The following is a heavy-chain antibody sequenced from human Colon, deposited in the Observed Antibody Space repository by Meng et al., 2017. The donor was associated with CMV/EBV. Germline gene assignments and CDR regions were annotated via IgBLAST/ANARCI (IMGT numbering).Heavy chain of an antibody. CDR1: GFTFSSYA. D-gene: IGHD4-11*01. CDR2: ISSNGGST. CDR3: ASETEGSNYDAFDI. Sequence: GGSLRLSCAASGFTFSSYAMHWVRQAPGKGLEYVSAISSNGGSTYYADSVKGRFTISRDNSKNTLYLQMGSLRAEDMAVYYCASETEGSNYDAFDIWGQGTVVTVSS. J-gene: IGHJ3*02. V-gene: IGHV3-64*02.